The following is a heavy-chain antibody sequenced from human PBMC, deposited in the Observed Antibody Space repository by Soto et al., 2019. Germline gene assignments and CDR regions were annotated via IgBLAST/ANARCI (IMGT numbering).Heavy chain of an antibody. CDR3: ARHSTYYMDV. CDR2: IIPIFGNA. CDR1: GYTFTSYA. Sequence: SVKVSCKASGYTFTSYAMHWVRQAPGQGLEWMGGIIPIFGNANYAQKFQGRVTITADESISTAYLQWSSLKASDTAMYYCARHSTYYMDVWGKGTTVTVSS. V-gene: IGHV1-69*13. J-gene: IGHJ6*03.